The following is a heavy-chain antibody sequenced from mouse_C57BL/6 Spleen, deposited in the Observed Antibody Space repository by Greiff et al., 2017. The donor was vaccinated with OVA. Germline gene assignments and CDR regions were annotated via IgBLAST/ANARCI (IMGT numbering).Heavy chain of an antibody. CDR3: ARPRWDRGYWYFDV. CDR2: IYPGSGST. CDR1: GYTFTSYW. V-gene: IGHV1-55*01. D-gene: IGHD4-1*01. J-gene: IGHJ1*03. Sequence: QVQLQQPGAELVKPGASVKMSCKASGYTFTSYWITWVKQRPGQGLEWIGDIYPGSGSTNYNEKFKSKATLTVDTSSSPAYMQLSSLTSEDSAVYYCARPRWDRGYWYFDVWGTGATVTVSS.